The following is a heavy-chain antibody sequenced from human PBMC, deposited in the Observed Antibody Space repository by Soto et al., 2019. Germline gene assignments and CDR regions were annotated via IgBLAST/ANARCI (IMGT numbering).Heavy chain of an antibody. CDR3: ARDVIDYYYSNGYYPDAFYI. CDR2: ISAYNGNT. J-gene: IGHJ3*02. V-gene: IGHV1-18*01. D-gene: IGHD3-22*01. CDR1: GYTFTSYG. Sequence: SVKVSCKASGYTFTSYGISWVRQAPGQGLEWMGWISAYNGNTNYAQKLQGRVTMTTDTSTSTAYMELRSLRSDDTAVYYCARDVIDYYYSNGYYPDAFYILGQGTMVTVSS.